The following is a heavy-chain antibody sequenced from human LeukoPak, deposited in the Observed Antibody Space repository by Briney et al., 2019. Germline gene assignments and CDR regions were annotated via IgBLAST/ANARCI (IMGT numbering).Heavy chain of an antibody. CDR3: ARVDYYYDSSGYSGGTFDY. J-gene: IGHJ4*02. D-gene: IGHD3-22*01. CDR2: ISAYNGNT. CDR1: GYTFTSYG. Sequence: GASVKVSCKASGYTFTSYGISWVRQAPGQGIEWMGWISAYNGNTNYAQKLQGRVTMTTDTSTSTAYMELRSLRSDDTAVYYCARVDYYYDSSGYSGGTFDYWGQGTLVTVSS. V-gene: IGHV1-18*01.